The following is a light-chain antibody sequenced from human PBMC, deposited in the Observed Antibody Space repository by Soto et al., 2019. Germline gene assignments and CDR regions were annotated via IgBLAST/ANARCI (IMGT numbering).Light chain of an antibody. CDR1: SSDVGGYNY. V-gene: IGLV2-11*01. CDR2: DVS. Sequence: QSVLTQPRSVSGSPGQSVTISCTGTSSDVGGYNYVSWYQQHPGKAPKLIIYDVSKRPSGVPDRFSGSKSGNTASLTISGLQAEDEADYYCCSYAGSYTYVFGTGTKLNVL. J-gene: IGLJ1*01. CDR3: CSYAGSYTYV.